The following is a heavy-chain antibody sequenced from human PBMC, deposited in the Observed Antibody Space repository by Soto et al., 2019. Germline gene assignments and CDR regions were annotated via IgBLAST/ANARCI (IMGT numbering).Heavy chain of an antibody. V-gene: IGHV4-59*11. CDR1: GGSISSHY. Sequence: QVQLQESGPGLVKPSETLSLTCTVSGGSISSHYWSWIRQPPGRGLEWIGYIYYSGSTNYNPSLKSRVTISVDTSKNQFSLKLSSVTAADTAVYYCARGGSSGWYFDYWGQGTLVTVPS. J-gene: IGHJ4*02. D-gene: IGHD6-19*01. CDR2: IYYSGST. CDR3: ARGGSSGWYFDY.